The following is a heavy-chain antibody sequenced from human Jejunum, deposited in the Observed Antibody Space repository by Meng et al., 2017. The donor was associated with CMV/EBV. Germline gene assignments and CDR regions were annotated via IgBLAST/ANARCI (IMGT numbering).Heavy chain of an antibody. CDR3: AKGLYATGWYAFDS. J-gene: IGHJ4*02. CDR2: INWNSGSI. V-gene: IGHV3-9*01. CDR1: GFPFDDYA. D-gene: IGHD6-19*01. Sequence: GFPFDDYAIHWVRQVPGKGLEWVSGINWNSGSIGYGDSVKGRFTISRDNAKNSLFLHMNSLRPEDTALYYCAKGLYATGWYAFDSWGQGTLVTVSS.